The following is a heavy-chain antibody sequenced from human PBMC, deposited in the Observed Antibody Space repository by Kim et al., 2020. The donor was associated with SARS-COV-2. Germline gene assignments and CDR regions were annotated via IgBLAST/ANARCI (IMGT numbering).Heavy chain of an antibody. Sequence: GSLRLSCAASGFTFSSYAMSWVRQAPGKGLEWVSAISGSGGSTYYADSVKGRFTISRDNSKNTLYLQMNSLRAEDTAVYYCAKTYLWFGYSYYFDYWGQGTLVTVSS. J-gene: IGHJ4*02. D-gene: IGHD3-10*01. CDR2: ISGSGGST. CDR3: AKTYLWFGYSYYFDY. V-gene: IGHV3-23*01. CDR1: GFTFSSYA.